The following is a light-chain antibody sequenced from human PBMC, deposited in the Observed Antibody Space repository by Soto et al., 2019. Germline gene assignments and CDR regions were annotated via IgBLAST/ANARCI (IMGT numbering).Light chain of an antibody. CDR2: TTD. CDR3: LLYYGGAHLM. V-gene: IGLV7-43*01. CDR1: TGAVTSGNY. Sequence: QAVVTQEPSLTVSPGGTVTLTCASSTGAVTSGNYPSWFQQKPGQAPRKLIYTTDDNHSWTPARFSGSLLGCKAALTLSGVQPEYEAEYYCLLYYGGAHLMFGGGTKLTVL. J-gene: IGLJ3*02.